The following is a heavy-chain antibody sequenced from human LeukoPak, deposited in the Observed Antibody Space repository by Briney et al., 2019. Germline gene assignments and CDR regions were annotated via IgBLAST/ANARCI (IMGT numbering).Heavy chain of an antibody. V-gene: IGHV1-18*01. D-gene: IGHD2-15*01. J-gene: IGHJ6*03. CDR2: ISAYNGNT. CDR3: ARDRGYCSGGTCHFSFYMDV. CDR1: GYTFSSYG. Sequence: ASVKVSCKASGYTFSSYGFSWVRQAPGQGLEWMGWISAYNGNTNYAQKFQGRVTMTTDTSTSTAYMELRSLRSDDTAVYYCARDRGYCSGGTCHFSFYMDVWGKGTTVTVSS.